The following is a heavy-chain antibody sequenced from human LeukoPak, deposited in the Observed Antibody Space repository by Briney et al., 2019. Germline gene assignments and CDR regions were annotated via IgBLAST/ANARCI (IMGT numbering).Heavy chain of an antibody. D-gene: IGHD3-22*01. CDR1: GGSISSYY. Sequence: SETLSLTCTVSGGSISSYYWSWIRQPPGKGLEWIGYIYYSGSTNYNPSLKSRVTISVDTSKNQFSLKLSSVTAADTAVYYCAREHDSSGYYRNYWYFDLWGRGTLVTVSS. CDR2: IYYSGST. J-gene: IGHJ2*01. CDR3: AREHDSSGYYRNYWYFDL. V-gene: IGHV4-59*01.